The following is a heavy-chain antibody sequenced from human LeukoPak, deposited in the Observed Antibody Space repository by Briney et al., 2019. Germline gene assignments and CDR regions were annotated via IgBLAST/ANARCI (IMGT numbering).Heavy chain of an antibody. CDR2: ISGGGDAT. V-gene: IGHV3-23*01. CDR1: GFSFRTYW. CDR3: ARDSSMLRGPLVIYYFDF. J-gene: IGHJ4*02. Sequence: PGGSLRLSCAATGFSFRTYWMTWFRQAPGKRMEWVSTISGGGDATYYADSVKGRFTISRDNSKNTLYLQMNSLRVEDTAVYYCARDSSMLRGPLVIYYFDFWGQGTLVTVSS. D-gene: IGHD3-10*01.